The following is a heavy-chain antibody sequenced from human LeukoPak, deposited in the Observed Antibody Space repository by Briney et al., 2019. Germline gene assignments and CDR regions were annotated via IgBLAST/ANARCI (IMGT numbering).Heavy chain of an antibody. D-gene: IGHD3-10*01. CDR3: ARRVRGVISFDY. J-gene: IGHJ4*02. CDR1: GGSIRSYY. V-gene: IGHV4-4*07. CDR2: IYSSGST. Sequence: SETLSLTCTVSGGSIRSYYWSWIRQPAGKGLEWIGRIYSSGSTNYNPSLKSRVTMSVDTPNNQFSLKLSSVTAADTAVYYCARRVRGVISFDYWGQGTLVTVSS.